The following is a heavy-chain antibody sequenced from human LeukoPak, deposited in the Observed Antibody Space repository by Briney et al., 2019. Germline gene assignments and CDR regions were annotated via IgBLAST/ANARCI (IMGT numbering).Heavy chain of an antibody. J-gene: IGHJ4*02. CDR3: ARDDYDYVWGSYRHHYFDY. CDR1: GFTFSSYS. CDR2: ISSSSSYI. V-gene: IGHV3-21*01. Sequence: GGSLRLCCAASGFTFSSYSMNWVRQAPGKGLEWVSSISSSSSYIYYADSVKGRFTISRDNAKNSLYLQMNSLRAEDTAVYYCARDDYDYVWGSYRHHYFDYWGQGTLVTVSS. D-gene: IGHD3-16*02.